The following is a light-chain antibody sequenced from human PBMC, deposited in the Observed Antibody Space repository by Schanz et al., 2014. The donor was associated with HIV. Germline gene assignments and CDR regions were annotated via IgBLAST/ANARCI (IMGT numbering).Light chain of an antibody. CDR2: KAS. J-gene: IGKJ1*01. CDR3: QQYAVSSWT. V-gene: IGKV1-5*03. CDR1: QSIGYS. Sequence: DIQMTQSPATLSASVGDRVTITCRASQSIGYSLAWLQQKPGRAPKVLIYKASTLESGVPSRFSGSGSGTEFTLTISTLQPDDFATYYCQQYAVSSWTFGQGTRVQSK.